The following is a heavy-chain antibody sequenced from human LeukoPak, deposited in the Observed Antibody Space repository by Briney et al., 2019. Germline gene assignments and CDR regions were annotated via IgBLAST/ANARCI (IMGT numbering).Heavy chain of an antibody. CDR2: MSDSGGNT. V-gene: IGHV3-23*01. D-gene: IGHD6-6*01. CDR3: ARHSSSWLIDY. J-gene: IGHJ4*02. CDR1: GFTFNSDA. Sequence: GGSLRLSCAASGFTFNSDAMSWVRQAPWDRLQLVSGMSDSGGNTYYADSVRGRCTISRDNSKNTLYLQKNSLRAEDTAVYYCARHSSSWLIDYWGQGTLVTVSS.